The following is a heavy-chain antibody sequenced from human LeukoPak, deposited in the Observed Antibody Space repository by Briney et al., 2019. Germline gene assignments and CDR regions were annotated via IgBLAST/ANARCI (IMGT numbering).Heavy chain of an antibody. D-gene: IGHD6-19*01. J-gene: IGHJ4*02. CDR2: IYASGST. V-gene: IGHV4-4*07. CDR1: GVSISIYY. CDR3: AREVNGWFEKWD. Sequence: SETLSLTCTVSGVSISIYYWTWIRQPAGKGLEWIGRIYASGSTKYNASLKRRVTMLIDTSNNQFSLNLTSVTAADTAVYYCAREVNGWFEKWDWGQGTLVTVSS.